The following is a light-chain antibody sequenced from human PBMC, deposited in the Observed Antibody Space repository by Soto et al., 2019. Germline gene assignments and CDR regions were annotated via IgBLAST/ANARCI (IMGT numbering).Light chain of an antibody. Sequence: DIQMTQSPPTLSASVGDRVTITCRASQSINNWLAWFQHKPGKAPKVLIYEVSNLESGVPSRFSGSGSGTEFSLTISSLQPDDFATYYCQQYNSYPWTFGQGTRMEVK. V-gene: IGKV1-5*03. CDR2: EVS. J-gene: IGKJ1*01. CDR1: QSINNW. CDR3: QQYNSYPWT.